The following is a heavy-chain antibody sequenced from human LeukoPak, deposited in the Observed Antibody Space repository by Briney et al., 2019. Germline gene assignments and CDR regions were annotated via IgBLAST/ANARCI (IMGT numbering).Heavy chain of an antibody. J-gene: IGHJ4*02. CDR1: GFTFSDYY. D-gene: IGHD6-19*01. V-gene: IGHV3-49*03. Sequence: PGGSLRLSCAASGFTFSDYYMSWIRQAPGKGLEWVGFIRSKLYGGTTEYAASVKGRFTISRDDSKSIAYLQMNSLKTEDTAVYYCTRKLRGSSDWYFDYWGQGTLVTVSS. CDR3: TRKLRGSSDWYFDY. CDR2: IRSKLYGGTT.